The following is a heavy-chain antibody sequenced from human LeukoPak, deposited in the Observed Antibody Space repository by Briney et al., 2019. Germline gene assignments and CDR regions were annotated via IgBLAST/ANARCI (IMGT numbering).Heavy chain of an antibody. CDR2: VYYSGTT. V-gene: IGHV4-59*01. D-gene: IGHD5-18*01. CDR1: GGSISSYY. J-gene: IGHJ3*02. CDR3: ARERGDTAAPDAFDI. Sequence: SKTLSLTCTVSGGSISSYYWSWIRQPPGKGLEWIGYVYYSGTTNYSPTLKSRVTISVDTSENQFSLRLRSVTPADTAVYSCARERGDTAAPDAFDIWGKGTMVTVS.